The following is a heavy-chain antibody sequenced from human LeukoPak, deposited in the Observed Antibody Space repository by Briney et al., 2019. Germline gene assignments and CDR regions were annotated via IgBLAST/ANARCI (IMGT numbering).Heavy chain of an antibody. Sequence: PSETLSLTCTVSGGSISSSSYYWGWIRQPPGKDLEWIGSIYFSGSTYYNPSLKSRVTISVDTSKNQFSLKLSSVTAADTAVYYCARVVVALNWFDPWGQGTLVTVSS. J-gene: IGHJ5*02. D-gene: IGHD2-15*01. CDR1: GGSISSSSYY. CDR3: ARVVVALNWFDP. V-gene: IGHV4-39*01. CDR2: IYFSGST.